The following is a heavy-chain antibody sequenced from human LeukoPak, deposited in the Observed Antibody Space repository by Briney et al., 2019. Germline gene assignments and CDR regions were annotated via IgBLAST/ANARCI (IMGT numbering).Heavy chain of an antibody. CDR3: ARETVAGTFDY. J-gene: IGHJ4*02. V-gene: IGHV3-11*01. CDR1: GFTLSDYY. Sequence: PGGSLRLSCGVAGFTLSDYYMSWIRQAPGKGLEWISDISSRDGTINFADSVRGRFAASWDNGKNSLFLQMNSLRADDTAIYYCARETVAGTFDYWGQGALVTVSS. D-gene: IGHD6-19*01. CDR2: ISSRDGTI.